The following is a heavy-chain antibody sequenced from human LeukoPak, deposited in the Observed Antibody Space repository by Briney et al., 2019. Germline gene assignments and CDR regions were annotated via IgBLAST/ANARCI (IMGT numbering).Heavy chain of an antibody. J-gene: IGHJ4*02. V-gene: IGHV4-59*01. CDR1: GGSISSYY. Sequence: SETLSLTCTVSGGSISSYYWSWIRQPPGKGLEWIGYIYYSGSTNYNPSLKSRVTISVDTSKNQFSLKLSSVTAADTAVYYCARFRTNYYFDYWGQGTLVTVSS. D-gene: IGHD1-7*01. CDR2: IYYSGST. CDR3: ARFRTNYYFDY.